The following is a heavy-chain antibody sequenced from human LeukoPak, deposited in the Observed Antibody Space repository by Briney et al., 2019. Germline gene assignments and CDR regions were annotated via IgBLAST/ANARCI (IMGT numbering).Heavy chain of an antibody. CDR2: ISSSGSTT. D-gene: IGHD6-19*01. V-gene: IGHV3-48*03. CDR3: ARAGGREQWPEVYYYYYGMDV. J-gene: IGHJ6*02. Sequence: GGSLRLSCAASGFTFSSYEMNWVRQAPGKGLEWVSYISSSGSTTYYADSVKGRFTISRDNAKNSLYLQMNSLRAEDTAVYYCARAGGREQWPEVYYYYYGMDVWGQGTTVTVSS. CDR1: GFTFSSYE.